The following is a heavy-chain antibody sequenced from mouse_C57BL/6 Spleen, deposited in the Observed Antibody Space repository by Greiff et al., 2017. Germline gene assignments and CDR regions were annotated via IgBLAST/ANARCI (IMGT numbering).Heavy chain of an antibody. Sequence: EVQLQESGPGLVKPSPSLSLTCSVTGYSITSGYYWNWIRQFPGNKLEWMGYISYDGSNNYNPSLKNRITITRDTSKNQFFLKLNSVTTEDTATYYCADSSTGFAYWGQGTLVTVSA. J-gene: IGHJ3*01. V-gene: IGHV3-6*01. CDR2: ISYDGSN. CDR3: ADSSTGFAY. CDR1: GYSITSGYY. D-gene: IGHD3-2*02.